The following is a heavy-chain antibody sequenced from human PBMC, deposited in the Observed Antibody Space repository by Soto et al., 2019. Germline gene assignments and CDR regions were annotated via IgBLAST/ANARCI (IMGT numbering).Heavy chain of an antibody. CDR3: ARTMVRGVIILDY. J-gene: IGHJ4*02. Sequence: ASVKVSCKASGGTFSSYTISWVRQAPGQGLEWMGRIIPILGIANYAQKFQGRVTITADKSTSTAYMELSSLRSGDTAVYYCARTMVRGVIILDYWGQGTLVNVSS. D-gene: IGHD3-10*01. V-gene: IGHV1-69*02. CDR1: GGTFSSYT. CDR2: IIPILGIA.